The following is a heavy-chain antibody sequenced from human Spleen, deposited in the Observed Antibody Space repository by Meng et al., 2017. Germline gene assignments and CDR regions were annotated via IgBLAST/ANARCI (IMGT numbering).Heavy chain of an antibody. J-gene: IGHJ4*02. V-gene: IGHV4-39*01. CDR3: ARFAGNYLWGNSRYIF. CDR2: IYYDGST. Sequence: QLQLQESGPGLVKPSETLSLTCIVSGGSISSSTYYWGWIRQTPGKELDWIGSIYYDGSTYYNPSLTSVKSRLTISVDTSKNQFSLKLSSVTAADTAVYFCARFAGNYLWGNSRYIFWGQGTLVTVSS. D-gene: IGHD3-16*02. CDR1: GGSISSSTYY.